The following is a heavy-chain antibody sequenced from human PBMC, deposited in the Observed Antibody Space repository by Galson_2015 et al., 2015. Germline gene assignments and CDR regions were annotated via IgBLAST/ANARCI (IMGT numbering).Heavy chain of an antibody. CDR2: IWYDGSNK. J-gene: IGHJ4*02. CDR1: GFTFSSYG. V-gene: IGHV3-33*08. Sequence: SLRLSCAASGFTFSSYGMHWVRQAPGKGLEWVAVIWYDGSNKYYADSVKGRFTISRDNSKNTLYLQMNSLRAEDTAVYYCARAPYYYGSGSYYRYFDYWGQGTLVTVSS. CDR3: ARAPYYYGSGSYYRYFDY. D-gene: IGHD3-10*01.